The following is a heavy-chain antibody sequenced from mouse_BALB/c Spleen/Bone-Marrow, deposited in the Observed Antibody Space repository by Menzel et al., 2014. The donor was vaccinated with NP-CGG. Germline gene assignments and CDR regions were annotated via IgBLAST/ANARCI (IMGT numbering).Heavy chain of an antibody. D-gene: IGHD4-1*01. CDR2: IRSKSHNYAT. J-gene: IGHJ2*01. CDR1: GFTFNTYA. V-gene: IGHV10-1*02. CDR3: VRDWDFDY. Sequence: VQLKESGGGLGQPKGSLKVSCAASGFTFNTYAMNWVRQAPGKGLEWVARIRSKSHNYATSYADSVKDRFTISRDDSQNMLYLQMNNLKTEDTAMYYCVRDWDFDYWGQGTTLTVSS.